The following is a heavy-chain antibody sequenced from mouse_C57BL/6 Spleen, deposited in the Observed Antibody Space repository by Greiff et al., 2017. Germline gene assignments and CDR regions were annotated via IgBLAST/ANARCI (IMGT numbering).Heavy chain of an antibody. J-gene: IGHJ4*01. D-gene: IGHD2-1*01. CDR2: IYPGSGST. V-gene: IGHV1-55*01. CDR3: ARKGYGNYEDYAMDY. Sequence: QVQLQQPGAELVKPGASVKMSCKASGYTFTSYWITWVKQRPGQGLEWIGDIYPGSGSTNYNEKFKSKATLTVDTSSSTAYLQLSSLTSEDSAVYYCARKGYGNYEDYAMDYWGQGTSVTVSS. CDR1: GYTFTSYW.